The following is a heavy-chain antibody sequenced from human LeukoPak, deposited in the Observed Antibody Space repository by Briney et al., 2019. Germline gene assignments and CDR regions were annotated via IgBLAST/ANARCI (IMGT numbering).Heavy chain of an antibody. V-gene: IGHV4-4*09. CDR2: IHTSGST. Sequence: SETLSLTCTVSGDSISNYAWSWVRQPPGKGLEWIGYIHTSGSTNFNPSLKCRVTISIESSGRRFSLRLTSVTAADTAVYYCARHSPPFFFGSGSQLTYFFDIWGLGTLVSVS. D-gene: IGHD3-10*01. CDR1: GDSISNYA. J-gene: IGHJ4*02. CDR3: ARHSPPFFFGSGSQLTYFFDI.